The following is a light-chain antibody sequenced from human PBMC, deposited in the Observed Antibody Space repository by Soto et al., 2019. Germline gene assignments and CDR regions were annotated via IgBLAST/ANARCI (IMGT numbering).Light chain of an antibody. J-gene: IGKJ3*01. V-gene: IGKV3-15*01. CDR2: GAS. CDR1: QSVDSD. Sequence: EVVVTQSPATLSVSPGERVTLSCRASQSVDSDVAWFQHKPGQAPRLLIYGASTRAAGIPGRFSGSGYETDFTFTISSLQPEDIATYYCQQSYITPFTFGPGTKVEIK. CDR3: QQSYITPFT.